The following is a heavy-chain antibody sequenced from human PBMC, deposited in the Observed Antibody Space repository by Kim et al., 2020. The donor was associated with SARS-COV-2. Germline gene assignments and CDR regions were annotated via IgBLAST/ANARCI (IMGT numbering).Heavy chain of an antibody. D-gene: IGHD1-26*01. V-gene: IGHV3-30*02. Sequence: YADSVKGRLTISRDNSKNTLYLEMNSLRVEDTAVYYCAKDYSGSYYYGMDVWGQGTTVTVSS. J-gene: IGHJ6*02. CDR3: AKDYSGSYYYGMDV.